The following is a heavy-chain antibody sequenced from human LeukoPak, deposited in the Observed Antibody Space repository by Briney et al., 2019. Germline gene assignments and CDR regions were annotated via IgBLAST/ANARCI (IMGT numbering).Heavy chain of an antibody. J-gene: IGHJ4*02. Sequence: GGSLRLSCAASGFTFSSYAMSWVRQAPGKGLEWVSAISGSGGSTYYADSVKGRFTISRDNSKNTLYLQMNSLRAEDTAVYYCATVPPYCSSTSCYFVYRGQGTLVTVSS. CDR3: ATVPPYCSSTSCYFVY. V-gene: IGHV3-23*01. CDR1: GFTFSSYA. CDR2: ISGSGGST. D-gene: IGHD2-2*01.